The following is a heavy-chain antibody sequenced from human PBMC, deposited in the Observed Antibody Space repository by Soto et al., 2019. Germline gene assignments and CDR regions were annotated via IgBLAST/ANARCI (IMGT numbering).Heavy chain of an antibody. Sequence: PSETLSLTCAVYGVSFSGYYWSWIRQPPGKGLEWIGEINHSGSTNYNPSLKSRVIISVDTSKNQFSLKLSSVTAADTAVYYCARAFHSSGWYFDYWGQGTLVTVSS. D-gene: IGHD6-19*01. J-gene: IGHJ4*02. V-gene: IGHV4-34*01. CDR3: ARAFHSSGWYFDY. CDR1: GVSFSGYY. CDR2: INHSGST.